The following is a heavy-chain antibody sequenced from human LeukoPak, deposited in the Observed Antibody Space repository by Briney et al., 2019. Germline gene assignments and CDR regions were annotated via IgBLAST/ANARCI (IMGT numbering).Heavy chain of an antibody. Sequence: ASVKVSCKASGYTFIGYYMHWVRQAPGQGLEWMGWMNPNSGNTGYAQKFQGRVTITRNTSISTAYMELSSLRSEDTAVYYCARAGGGSYQAGYYFDYWGQGTLVTVSS. CDR3: ARAGGGSYQAGYYFDY. V-gene: IGHV1-8*03. CDR1: GYTFIGYY. D-gene: IGHD1-26*01. J-gene: IGHJ4*02. CDR2: MNPNSGNT.